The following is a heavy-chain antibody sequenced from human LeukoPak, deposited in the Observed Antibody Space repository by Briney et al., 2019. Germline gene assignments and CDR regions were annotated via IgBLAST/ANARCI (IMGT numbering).Heavy chain of an antibody. J-gene: IGHJ4*02. CDR2: IIPIFGTA. CDR3: ARASLSAGNFDY. D-gene: IGHD6-13*01. Sequence: ASVKVSCKASGGTFSSYAISWVRQAPGQGLEWMGGIIPIFGTANYAQKFQGRVTITTDESTSTAYMEPSSLRSEDTAVYYCARASLSAGNFDYWGQGTLVTVSS. V-gene: IGHV1-69*05. CDR1: GGTFSSYA.